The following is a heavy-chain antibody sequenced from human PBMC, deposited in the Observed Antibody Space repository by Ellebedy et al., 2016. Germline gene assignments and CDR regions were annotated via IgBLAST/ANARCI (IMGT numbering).Heavy chain of an antibody. V-gene: IGHV4-34*01. CDR1: GGSLSGHY. CDR3: ARLYNYYMDV. Sequence: SETLSLTCAVYGGSLSGHYWSWIRQPPGKGLEWIGEIRPSGSTSYSPSLKSRVTISTDTSKNELSLKLTSVTAADTAVYYCARLYNYYMDVWGKGTTVTVSS. J-gene: IGHJ6*03. CDR2: IRPSGST.